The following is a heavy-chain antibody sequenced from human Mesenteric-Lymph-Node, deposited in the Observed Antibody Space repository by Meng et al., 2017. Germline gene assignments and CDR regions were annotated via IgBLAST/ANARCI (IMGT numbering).Heavy chain of an antibody. V-gene: IGHV3-11*01. J-gene: IGHJ5*02. D-gene: IGHD3-22*01. CDR1: GFTFSGYY. CDR3: ARDLVNFDSSGGP. CDR2: INGPGSVI. Sequence: QVQLGEAGGGVGKPGGSLRRAGAASGFTFSGYYMSWIRQAPGKGLEWVSYINGPGSVIYYADSVKGRFTISRDNAKNSLYLQMNSLRAEDTAVYYCARDLVNFDSSGGPWGQGTLVTVSS.